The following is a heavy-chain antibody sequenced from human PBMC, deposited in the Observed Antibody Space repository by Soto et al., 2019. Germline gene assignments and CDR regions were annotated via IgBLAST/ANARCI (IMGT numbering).Heavy chain of an antibody. D-gene: IGHD3-3*02. V-gene: IGHV1-2*02. CDR3: AGDHLSVFGVVYTYYDYYGMDV. CDR2: IKPNSDGT. CDR1: GYTFTGYY. J-gene: IGHJ6*02. Sequence: AASVKFSCNASGYTFTGYYMQWVRQAPGQGLEWMGWIKPNSDGTKYAQKFQGRVNMTRHTSISTAYMELSRLRSDHTAVYYCAGDHLSVFGVVYTYYDYYGMDVWGQGTTVTVSS.